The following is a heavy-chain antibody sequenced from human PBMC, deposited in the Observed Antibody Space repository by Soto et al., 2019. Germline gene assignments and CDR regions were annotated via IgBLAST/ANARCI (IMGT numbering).Heavy chain of an antibody. CDR3: ARHNYGSGSTYFDY. J-gene: IGHJ4*02. CDR2: IYYSGST. V-gene: IGHV4-59*08. D-gene: IGHD3-10*01. Sequence: QVQLQESGPGLVKPSETLSLTCTVSGGSISSYYWSWIRQPPGKGLEWIGYIYYSGSTNYNPSLRSRAPIPVDTSKNQFSLKLNSMTAADTAVYYCARHNYGSGSTYFDYWGQGTLVTVSS. CDR1: GGSISSYY.